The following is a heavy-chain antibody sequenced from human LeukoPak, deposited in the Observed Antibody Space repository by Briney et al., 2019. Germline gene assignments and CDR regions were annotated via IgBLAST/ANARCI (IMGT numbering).Heavy chain of an antibody. CDR2: ISSSGTSI. D-gene: IGHD3-10*01. CDR3: AREMASGSYFGY. CDR1: GFTFSSYS. J-gene: IGHJ4*02. Sequence: GGSLRLSCAASGFTFSSYSMTWVRQAPGKGLEWVSYISSSGTSIYYADSVRGRFTVSRDNARNSLYLQMNSLRAEDTAVYSCAREMASGSYFGYWGQGTLVTVSS. V-gene: IGHV3-48*01.